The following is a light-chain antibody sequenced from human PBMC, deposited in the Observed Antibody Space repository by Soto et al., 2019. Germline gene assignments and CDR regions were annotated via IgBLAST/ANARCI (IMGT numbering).Light chain of an antibody. CDR2: TNT. CDR3: AAWDDSLNGYV. J-gene: IGLJ1*01. CDR1: SSNIGSNT. V-gene: IGLV1-44*01. Sequence: QSVLTQPPSASGTPGQRVTISCSGSSSNIGSNTVNWYQQLPGTAPKLLIYTNTLRPSGVPDRISGSKSGTSASLAISGLQSEDEADYFCAAWDDSLNGYVFGIGTKVTVL.